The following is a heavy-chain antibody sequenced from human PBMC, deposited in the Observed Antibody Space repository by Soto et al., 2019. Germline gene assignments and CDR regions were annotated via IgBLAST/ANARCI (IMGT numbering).Heavy chain of an antibody. CDR2: INAGNGNT. CDR1: GYTFTSYA. CDR3: ARSLRFLEWLLPY. D-gene: IGHD3-3*01. J-gene: IGHJ4*02. V-gene: IGHV1-3*01. Sequence: GASVKVSCKASGYTFTSYAMHWVRQAPGQRLEWMGWINAGNGNTKYSQKFQGRVTITRDTSASTAYMELSSLRSEDTAVYYCARSLRFLEWLLPYWGQGTLVNVSS.